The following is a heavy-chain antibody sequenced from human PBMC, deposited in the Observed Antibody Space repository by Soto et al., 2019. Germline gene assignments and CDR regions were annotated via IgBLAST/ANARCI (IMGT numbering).Heavy chain of an antibody. D-gene: IGHD2-2*02. J-gene: IGHJ3*02. CDR3: ARETSHYTDSSNAFDI. CDR2: ISSTSTFI. V-gene: IGHV3-21*01. Sequence: EVQLVESGGGLVKPGGSLRLSCAASGFTFSSYSINWVRQAPGKGLEWVSSISSTSTFIYYADSVKGRFTISRDNARSSLSLQMNSLRAEDTALYYYARETSHYTDSSNAFDIGCQGTMVTVSS. CDR1: GFTFSSYS.